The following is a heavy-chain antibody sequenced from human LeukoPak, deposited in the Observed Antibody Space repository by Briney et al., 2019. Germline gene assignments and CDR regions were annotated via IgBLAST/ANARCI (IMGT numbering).Heavy chain of an antibody. J-gene: IGHJ4*02. D-gene: IGHD5-18*01. V-gene: IGHV4-39*01. Sequence: TCTFPDGSISTRSYYSCCIRQPPGKALEWIGSIYYSGSTYYNPSRKSRVTISVNKSKTQFSLKLSSVTAADTAVYYCARGWIQLWLDYWGQGTLVSVHS. CDR1: DGSISTRSYY. CDR3: ARGWIQLWLDY. CDR2: IYYSGST.